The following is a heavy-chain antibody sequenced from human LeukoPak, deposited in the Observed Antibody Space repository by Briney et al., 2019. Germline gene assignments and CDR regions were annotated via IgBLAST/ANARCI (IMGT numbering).Heavy chain of an antibody. J-gene: IGHJ1*01. CDR2: IKRETDGGAI. D-gene: IGHD3-22*01. V-gene: IGHV3-15*01. CDR1: GFTLNNAW. Sequence: GGSLRLSCAASGFTLNNAWMSWVRQAPGKGLEWLGRIKRETDGGAIDYAAPVKGRFTISRDDSRNTLYLQMDSLKIEDTAVYYCTTDRYYDNSELQFQHWGQGTLVTVSS. CDR3: TTDRYYDNSELQFQH.